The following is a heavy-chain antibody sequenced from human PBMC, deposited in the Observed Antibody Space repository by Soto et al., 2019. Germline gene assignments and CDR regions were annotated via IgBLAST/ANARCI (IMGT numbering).Heavy chain of an antibody. J-gene: IGHJ4*02. V-gene: IGHV1-69*13. CDR3: ARDGLDLGVVIPFAY. Sequence: SVKVSCKASGGTFSSYSISWVRQAPGQRLEWMGGIIPIFGTANYAQKFHGRVTITADESTSTPYMELSSLRSEDTAVYYCARDGLDLGVVIPFAYWGQGTLVTVS. CDR2: IIPIFGTA. D-gene: IGHD3-3*01. CDR1: GGTFSSYS.